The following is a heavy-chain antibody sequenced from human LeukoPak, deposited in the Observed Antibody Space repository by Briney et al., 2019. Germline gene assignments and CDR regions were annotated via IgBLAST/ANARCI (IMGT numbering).Heavy chain of an antibody. D-gene: IGHD3-3*01. J-gene: IGHJ3*02. CDR2: IYYSGST. CDR3: ARARYYDFWSGSDAFDI. CDR1: GGSISSYY. V-gene: IGHV4-59*01. Sequence: SETLSLTCTVSGGSISSYYWSWIRQPLGKGLEWIGYIYYSGSTNYNPSLKSRVTISVDTSKNQFSLKLSSVTAADTAVYYCARARYYDFWSGSDAFDIWGQGTMVTVSS.